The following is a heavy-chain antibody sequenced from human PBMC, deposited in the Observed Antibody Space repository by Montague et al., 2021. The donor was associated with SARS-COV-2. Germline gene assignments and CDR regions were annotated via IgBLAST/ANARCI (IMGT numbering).Heavy chain of an antibody. D-gene: IGHD5-24*01. CDR1: GGSISSYY. Sequence: SETLSLTCTVSGGSISSYYWSWIRQPPGKGLEWIGYIYYSGSTNYNPSLKSRVTISVDTSKNQFSLKLSSVTAADTAVYFCARDHEMASQPGYFDAWGQGTLVTVSS. CDR2: IYYSGST. CDR3: ARDHEMASQPGYFDA. V-gene: IGHV4-59*12. J-gene: IGHJ4*02.